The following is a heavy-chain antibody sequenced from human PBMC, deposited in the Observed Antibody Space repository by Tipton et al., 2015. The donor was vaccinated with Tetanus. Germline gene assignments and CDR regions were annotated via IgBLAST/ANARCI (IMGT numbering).Heavy chain of an antibody. Sequence: TLSLTCTVSGGSISSGRYYWSWIRQHPGKGLEWIGYIYYSGSTYYNPSLKSRVTISVDTSKNQFSLKLSSVTAADTAVYYCARSPRGGSHDYWGQGTLVTVSS. CDR2: IYYSGST. CDR1: GGSISSGRYY. D-gene: IGHD2-15*01. V-gene: IGHV4-31*03. CDR3: ARSPRGGSHDY. J-gene: IGHJ4*02.